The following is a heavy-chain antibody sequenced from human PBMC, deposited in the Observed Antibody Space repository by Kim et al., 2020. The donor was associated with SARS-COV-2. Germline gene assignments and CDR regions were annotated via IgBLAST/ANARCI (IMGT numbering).Heavy chain of an antibody. D-gene: IGHD2-8*02. V-gene: IGHV3-66*01. CDR3: ARGGPGPYFFDY. J-gene: IGHJ4*02. Sequence: YYADSVRERFTISRDNSKNTVFLQMNSLRVEDTAVYYCARGGPGPYFFDYWGQGTLVTVS.